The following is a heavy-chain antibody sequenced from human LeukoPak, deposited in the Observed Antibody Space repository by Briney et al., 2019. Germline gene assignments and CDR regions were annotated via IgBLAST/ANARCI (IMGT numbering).Heavy chain of an antibody. Sequence: GGSLRLSCAASGFTFSSYGMHWVRQAPGKGLEWVAVISYDGSNKYYADSVKGRLTISRDNSKNTLYLQMNSVRPEDTAVYYCANIEREGYCTSNNCYPFDYWGQGTLVTVSP. J-gene: IGHJ4*02. D-gene: IGHD2-2*01. V-gene: IGHV3-30*18. CDR1: GFTFSSYG. CDR2: ISYDGSNK. CDR3: ANIEREGYCTSNNCYPFDY.